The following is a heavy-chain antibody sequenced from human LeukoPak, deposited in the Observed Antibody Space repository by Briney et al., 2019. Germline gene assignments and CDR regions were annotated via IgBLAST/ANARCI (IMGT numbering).Heavy chain of an antibody. CDR2: INPSGGST. D-gene: IGHD3-9*01. J-gene: IGHJ4*02. CDR3: ARVGDDILTGFDY. Sequence: ASVKVSCKASGYTFTSYYMHWVRQAPGQGLEWVGIINPSGGSTSYAQKFQGRVTMTRDTSISTAYMELSRLRSDDTAVYYCARVGDDILTGFDYWGQGTLVTVSS. CDR1: GYTFTSYY. V-gene: IGHV1-46*01.